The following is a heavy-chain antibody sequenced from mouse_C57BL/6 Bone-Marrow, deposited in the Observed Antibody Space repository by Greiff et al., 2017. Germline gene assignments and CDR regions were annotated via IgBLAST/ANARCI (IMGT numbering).Heavy chain of an antibody. D-gene: IGHD2-4*01. CDR2: INPNNGGT. CDR3: ARCGDYDVEYFDV. V-gene: IGHV1-26*01. Sequence: EVQLQQSGPELVKPGASVKISCKASGYTFTDYYMNWVKQSHGKSLEWIGDINPNNGGTSYNQKFKGKATLTVDKSSSTAYMELRSLTSEDSAVYCCARCGDYDVEYFDVWGTGTTVTVSS. CDR1: GYTFTDYY. J-gene: IGHJ1*03.